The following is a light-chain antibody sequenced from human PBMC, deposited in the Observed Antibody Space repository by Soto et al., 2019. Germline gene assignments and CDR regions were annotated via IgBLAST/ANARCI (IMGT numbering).Light chain of an antibody. CDR2: KAS. CDR3: QHYNSYSEA. J-gene: IGKJ1*01. CDR1: QTISSW. V-gene: IGKV1-5*03. Sequence: DIHMTQSPSTLSVSVVDRGTITFLASQTISSWLAWYQQKPGKAPKLLIYKASTLKSGVPSRFSGSGSGTEFTLTISSLQPDDFATYYCQHYNSYSEAFGQGTKVDNK.